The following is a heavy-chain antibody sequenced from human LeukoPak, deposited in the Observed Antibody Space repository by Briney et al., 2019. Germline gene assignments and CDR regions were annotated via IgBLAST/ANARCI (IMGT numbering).Heavy chain of an antibody. D-gene: IGHD2-8*01. V-gene: IGHV4-34*01. Sequence: SETMSLTCAVYGGSFSGYYWSWIRQPPGKGLEWIGEINHSGSTNYNPSLKSRVTISVDTSKNQFSLKLSSVTAADTAVYYCARRKSEGYCTNGVYYDGNWFDPWGQGTLVTVSS. CDR3: ARRKSEGYCTNGVYYDGNWFDP. CDR1: GGSFSGYY. CDR2: INHSGST. J-gene: IGHJ5*02.